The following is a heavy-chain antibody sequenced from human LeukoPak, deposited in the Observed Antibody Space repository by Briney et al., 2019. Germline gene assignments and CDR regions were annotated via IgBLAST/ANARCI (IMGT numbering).Heavy chain of an antibody. J-gene: IGHJ4*02. D-gene: IGHD6-13*01. V-gene: IGHV3-66*01. CDR3: ARDTPAAGTRYFDY. CDR2: IYSGGST. CDR1: GIAVSDNY. Sequence: GGSLRLSCAASGIAVSDNYMSWVRQAPGKGLEWVSVIYSGGSTYYADSVKGRFTISRDNSKNTLYLQMNSLRAEDTAVYYCARDTPAAGTRYFDYWGQGTLVTVSS.